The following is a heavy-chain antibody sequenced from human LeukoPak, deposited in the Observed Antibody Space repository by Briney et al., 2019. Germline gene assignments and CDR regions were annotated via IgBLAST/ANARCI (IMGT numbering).Heavy chain of an antibody. V-gene: IGHV4-59*01. D-gene: IGHD6-19*01. J-gene: IGHJ4*02. CDR3: AKASYTWSIAVAGPIKTYYFDY. CDR1: GGSISSYY. Sequence: SETLSLTCTVSGGSISSYYWSWIRQPPGKGLEWIGYISYGGSTNYNPSLKSRVTLSVNTSKNQFSLRLRSVTAADTAVYYCAKASYTWSIAVAGPIKTYYFDYWGQGTLVTVSS. CDR2: ISYGGST.